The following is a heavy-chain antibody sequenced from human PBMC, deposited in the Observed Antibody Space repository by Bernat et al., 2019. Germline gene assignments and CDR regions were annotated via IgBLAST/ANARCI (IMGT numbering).Heavy chain of an antibody. J-gene: IGHJ4*02. Sequence: QVQLVQSGAEVKKPGSSVKVSCKASGGTFSSYAISWVRQAPGQGLEWMGRIIPILGIANYAQKFQGRVTITADKSTSTAYMELSSLSSEDTAVYYCARGGPYYYDSSGYLGYWGQGTLVTVSS. CDR1: GGTFSSYA. CDR2: IIPILGIA. D-gene: IGHD3-22*01. CDR3: ARGGPYYYDSSGYLGY. V-gene: IGHV1-69*04.